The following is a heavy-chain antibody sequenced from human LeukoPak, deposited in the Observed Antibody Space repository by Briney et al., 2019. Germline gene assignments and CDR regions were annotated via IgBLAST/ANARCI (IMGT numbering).Heavy chain of an antibody. CDR3: ARGDYGDNWNDGSVDI. Sequence: GASVKVSCKVSGYTFTGYYMHWVRQAPGQGLEWMGRINPNSGGTNYAQKFQGRVTMTRDTSISTAYMELSRLRSDDTAVYYCARGDYGDNWNDGSVDIWGQGTMVTVSS. CDR1: GYTFTGYY. V-gene: IGHV1-2*06. D-gene: IGHD1-1*01. CDR2: INPNSGGT. J-gene: IGHJ3*02.